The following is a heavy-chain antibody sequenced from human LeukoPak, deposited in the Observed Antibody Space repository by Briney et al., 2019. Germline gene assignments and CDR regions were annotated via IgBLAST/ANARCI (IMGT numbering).Heavy chain of an antibody. J-gene: IGHJ4*02. CDR1: GLTLSGSA. D-gene: IGHD6-13*01. V-gene: IGHV3-73*01. CDR3: TGAAAGTRRFDY. CDR2: IISKAKRSTT. Sequence: GESLKLSCAVSGLTLSGSAIHWVRQASGKVLEWVGRIISKAKRSTTTYAASVKGRFTISRDDSKNTAYLQMNSLKTEDTAVYYCTGAAAGTRRFDYWGQGTLVTVSS.